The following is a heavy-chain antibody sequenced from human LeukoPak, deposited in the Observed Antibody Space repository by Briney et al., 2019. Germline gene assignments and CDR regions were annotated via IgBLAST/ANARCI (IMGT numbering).Heavy chain of an antibody. Sequence: TGGSLRLSCSASGFTFSSYAMHWVRQAPGKGLEYVSAISSNGGSTYYADSVKGRFTISRDNSKNTLYLQMSSLRAEDTAAYYCVKGYCSSTSCLIDYWGQGTLVTVSS. J-gene: IGHJ4*02. D-gene: IGHD2-2*01. CDR2: ISSNGGST. V-gene: IGHV3-64D*06. CDR1: GFTFSSYA. CDR3: VKGYCSSTSCLIDY.